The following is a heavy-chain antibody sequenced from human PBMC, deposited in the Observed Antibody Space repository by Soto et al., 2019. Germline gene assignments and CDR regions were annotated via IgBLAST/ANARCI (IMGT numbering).Heavy chain of an antibody. Sequence: GASVKVSCKASGYTFTGYYMHWVRQAPGQRLEWMGWINPNSGGTNYAQKFQGWVTMTRDTSISTAYMELSRLRSDDTAVYYCAMGGIAAAPKFEPGAFDIWGQGTMVTVSS. J-gene: IGHJ3*02. D-gene: IGHD6-13*01. V-gene: IGHV1-2*04. CDR2: INPNSGGT. CDR1: GYTFTGYY. CDR3: AMGGIAAAPKFEPGAFDI.